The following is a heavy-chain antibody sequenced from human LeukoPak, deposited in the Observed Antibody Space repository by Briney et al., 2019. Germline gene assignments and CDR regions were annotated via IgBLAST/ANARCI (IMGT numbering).Heavy chain of an antibody. D-gene: IGHD3-10*01. Sequence: GGSLRLSCAASGFTFSSYATSWVRQAPGKGLEWVSAISGSGGSTYYADSVKGRFTISRDNSKNTLYLQMNSLKGDDTAVYYCAKDSAFYYIDVWGKGTTVIISS. J-gene: IGHJ6*03. CDR1: GFTFSSYA. CDR3: AKDSAFYYIDV. V-gene: IGHV3-23*01. CDR2: ISGSGGST.